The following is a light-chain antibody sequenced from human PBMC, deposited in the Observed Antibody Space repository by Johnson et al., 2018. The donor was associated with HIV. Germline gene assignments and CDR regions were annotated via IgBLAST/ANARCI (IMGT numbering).Light chain of an antibody. CDR2: DNN. CDR3: GTWDSSLSVYV. V-gene: IGLV1-51*01. J-gene: IGLJ1*01. Sequence: QSVLTQPPSVSAAPGQKVTISCSGSSSNIGKNYVSWYQQLPGTAPKLLIYDNNKRPSGIPDRFSGSKSGTSATLGITVLQTGDEADYYCGTWDSSLSVYVFGTGTKVTVL. CDR1: SSNIGKNY.